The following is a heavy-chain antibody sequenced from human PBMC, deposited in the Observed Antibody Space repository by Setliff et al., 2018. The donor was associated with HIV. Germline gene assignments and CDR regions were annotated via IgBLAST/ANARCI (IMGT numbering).Heavy chain of an antibody. CDR2: KRNSNGST. CDR1: GFTLNSYA. CDR3: ARGHGYYSG. V-gene: IGHV3-23*01. D-gene: IGHD2-15*01. Sequence: GGSLRLSCTASGFTLNSYAMSWVRQAPGKGLEWASVKRNSNGSTNYADSVKGRFTISRDNSKNTLYLQMNSLRAEDTALYFCARGHGYYSGWGQGTIVTVSS. J-gene: IGHJ3*01.